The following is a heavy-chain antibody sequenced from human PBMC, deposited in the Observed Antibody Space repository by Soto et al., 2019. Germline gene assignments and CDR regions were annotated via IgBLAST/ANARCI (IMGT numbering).Heavy chain of an antibody. V-gene: IGHV4-59*11. J-gene: IGHJ6*02. CDR3: ARRGAGAYPNYYGMDV. CDR1: GDSMRSHH. Sequence: QVQLQESGPGLVKPSETLSLSCSVSGDSMRSHHWSWIRQSPGKGLEWIVYNHYSGRTDHNPSLKSRIIISVDTSKTQFFLKGTSVSADDTAVYYCARRGAGAYPNYYGMDVWGRGTTVTVSS. D-gene: IGHD6-19*01. CDR2: NHYSGRT.